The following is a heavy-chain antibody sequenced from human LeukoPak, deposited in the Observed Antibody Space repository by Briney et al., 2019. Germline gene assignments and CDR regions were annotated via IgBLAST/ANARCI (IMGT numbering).Heavy chain of an antibody. J-gene: IGHJ5*02. V-gene: IGHV4-4*08. CDR2: IYTSGST. CDR3: ARARYNWNGNWFDP. D-gene: IGHD1-1*01. CDR1: GGSISSYY. Sequence: SETLSLTCTVSGGSISSYYWSWIRQPPGKGLEWIGYIYTSGSTNYNPSLKSRVTISVDTSKNQFSLKLSSVTAADTAVYYCARARYNWNGNWFDPWGQGTLVTVSS.